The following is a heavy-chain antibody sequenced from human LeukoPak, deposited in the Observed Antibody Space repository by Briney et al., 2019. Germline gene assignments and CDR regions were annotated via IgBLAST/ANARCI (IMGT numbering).Heavy chain of an antibody. CDR3: ARDRATYYYDSSGFLDI. CDR1: GFTFCSYE. CDR2: ISSSGSTI. Sequence: GGSLRLSCAASGFTFCSYEMNWVRQAPGKGLEWGSYISSSGSTIYYADSVKGRFTISRDNAKNSLYLQMNSLRAEDTAVYYCARDRATYYYDSSGFLDIWGQGTMVTVSS. J-gene: IGHJ3*02. V-gene: IGHV3-48*03. D-gene: IGHD3-22*01.